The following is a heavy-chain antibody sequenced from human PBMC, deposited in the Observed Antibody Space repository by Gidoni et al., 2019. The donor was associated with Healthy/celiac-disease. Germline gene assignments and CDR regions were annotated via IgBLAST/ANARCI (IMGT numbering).Heavy chain of an antibody. CDR3: ARVSGSSRNYYYYGMDV. J-gene: IGHJ6*02. Sequence: EVQLVESGGGLIQTGGSLRLSCAASGFTVSSNYMSWVRQAPGKGLEWVSVIYSGGSTYYADSVKGRFTISRDNSKNTLYLQMNSLRAEDTAVYYCARVSGSSRNYYYYGMDVWGQGTTVTVSS. CDR2: IYSGGST. D-gene: IGHD1-26*01. V-gene: IGHV3-53*01. CDR1: GFTVSSNY.